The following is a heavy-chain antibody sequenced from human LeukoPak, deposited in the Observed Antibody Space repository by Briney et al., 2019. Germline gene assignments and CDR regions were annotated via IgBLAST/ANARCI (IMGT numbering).Heavy chain of an antibody. CDR2: IIPIFGIA. V-gene: IGHV1-69*04. CDR3: ASYPQSGDNWFDP. Sequence: SVKVSCKASGGTFSSYAIIWVRQAPGQGLEWMGRIIPIFGIANYAQKFQGRVTITADKSTSAAYMELSSLRSEDTAVYYCASYPQSGDNWFDPWGQGTLVTVSS. D-gene: IGHD3-10*01. J-gene: IGHJ5*02. CDR1: GGTFSSYA.